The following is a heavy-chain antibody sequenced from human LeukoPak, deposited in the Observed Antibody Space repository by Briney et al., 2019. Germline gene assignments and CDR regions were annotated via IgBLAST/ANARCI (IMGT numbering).Heavy chain of an antibody. CDR1: GFTFSSYW. D-gene: IGHD5-18*01. J-gene: IGHJ4*02. Sequence: TGGSLRLSCAASGFTFSSYWMSWVRQAPGKGLEWVSGINWNGGSTFYADSVKGRFTISRDNAKNALYLQMNSLTAEDTALYHCARDRSYGSFDFWGQGTLVTVSS. CDR3: ARDRSYGSFDF. V-gene: IGHV3-20*01. CDR2: INWNGGST.